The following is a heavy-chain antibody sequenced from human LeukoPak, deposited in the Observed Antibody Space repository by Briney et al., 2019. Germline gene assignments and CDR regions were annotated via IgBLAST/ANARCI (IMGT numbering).Heavy chain of an antibody. D-gene: IGHD3-10*01. CDR2: FDPEDGET. V-gene: IGHV1-24*01. CDR1: RYTLTELS. J-gene: IGHJ4*02. CDR3: AIVPITMVRGVIISKYYFDY. Sequence: VASVKVSCKVSRYTLTELSMHWVRQAPGKGLEWMGGFDPEDGETIYAQKFQGRVTMTEDTSTDTAYMEPSSLRSEDTAVYYCAIVPITMVRGVIISKYYFDYWGQGTLVTVSS.